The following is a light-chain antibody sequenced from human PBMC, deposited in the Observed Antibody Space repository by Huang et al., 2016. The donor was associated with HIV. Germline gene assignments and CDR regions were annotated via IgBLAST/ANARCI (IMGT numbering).Light chain of an antibody. V-gene: IGKV3-15*01. CDR3: QQYNDWPLT. CDR1: QSLSSQ. CDR2: GVS. J-gene: IGKJ1*01. Sequence: EIVMTQSPATLSVSPGERVTLSCRASQSLSSQLAWYQQKRGQDPRLLIYGVSTRATDIPARFSGSGSGTAFTLTINSLQSEDFATYYCQQYNDWPLTFGQGTEVEIK.